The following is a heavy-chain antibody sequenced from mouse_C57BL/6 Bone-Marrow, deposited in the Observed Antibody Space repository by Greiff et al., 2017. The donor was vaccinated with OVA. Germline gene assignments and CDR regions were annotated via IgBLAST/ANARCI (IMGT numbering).Heavy chain of an antibody. V-gene: IGHV7-1*01. CDR3: ARDNWDWYFDV. Sequence: EVNLVESGGGLVQSGRSLRLSCATSGFTFSDFYMEWVRQAPGKGLEWIAASRNKANDYTTEYSASVKGRFIVSRDTSQSILYLQMNVLRAEDTAIYYCARDNWDWYFDVWGTGTAVTVTA. CDR2: SRNKANDYTT. CDR1: GFTFSDFY. D-gene: IGHD4-1*01. J-gene: IGHJ1*03.